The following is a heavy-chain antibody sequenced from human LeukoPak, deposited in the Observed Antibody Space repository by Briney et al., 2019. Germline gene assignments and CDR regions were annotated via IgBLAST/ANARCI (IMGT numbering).Heavy chain of an antibody. CDR3: ATDGAGFDT. Sequence: NAGGSLRLSCAASGFTFSDYYMSWIRQAPGKGLEWLSYINIGGTNTHYADSVKGRFTISRDNAKKSLYLEVNNLRAEDTAVYYCATDGAGFDTWGQGVLVNVSS. J-gene: IGHJ5*02. V-gene: IGHV3-11*01. CDR1: GFTFSDYY. CDR2: INIGGTNT.